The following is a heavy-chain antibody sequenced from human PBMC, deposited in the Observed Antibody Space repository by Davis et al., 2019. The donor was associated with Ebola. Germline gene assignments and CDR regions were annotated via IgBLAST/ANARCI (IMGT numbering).Heavy chain of an antibody. CDR3: ARDWAGLDV. CDR1: GFTFSNYG. D-gene: IGHD3-16*01. CDR2: ISYDGSNQ. Sequence: PGGSLRLSCAASGFTFSNYGMHWVRQAPGKGLEWVAVISYDGSNQYYGDSVKGRFTISRDNAKNSLYLQMNSLRAEDTAVYYCARDWAGLDVWGKGTTVTVSS. J-gene: IGHJ6*04. V-gene: IGHV3-30*03.